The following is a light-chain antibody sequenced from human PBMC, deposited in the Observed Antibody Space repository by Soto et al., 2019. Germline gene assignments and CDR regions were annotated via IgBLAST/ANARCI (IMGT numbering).Light chain of an antibody. Sequence: QSALTQPRSVSGSPGQSVTISCIGTSSDVGGYNYVSWYQQHPGKAPKLIIYDVSKRPSGVPDRFSGSKSGNTASLTISGLQAEDEADYYCCSYAGSSRVLFGGGTKVTVL. V-gene: IGLV2-11*01. J-gene: IGLJ2*01. CDR2: DVS. CDR1: SSDVGGYNY. CDR3: CSYAGSSRVL.